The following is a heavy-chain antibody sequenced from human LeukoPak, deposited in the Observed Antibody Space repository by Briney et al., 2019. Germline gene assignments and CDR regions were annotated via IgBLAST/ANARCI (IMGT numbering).Heavy chain of an antibody. D-gene: IGHD6-13*01. Sequence: ASVMVSCKASGYTFTSYAMHWVRQAPGQRLEWMGWINAGNGNTKYSQKFQGRVTITRDTSASTAYMELSSLRSEDTAVYYCARRVAAAGWFDPWGQGTLVTVSS. CDR3: ARRVAAAGWFDP. V-gene: IGHV1-3*01. CDR2: INAGNGNT. J-gene: IGHJ5*02. CDR1: GYTFTSYA.